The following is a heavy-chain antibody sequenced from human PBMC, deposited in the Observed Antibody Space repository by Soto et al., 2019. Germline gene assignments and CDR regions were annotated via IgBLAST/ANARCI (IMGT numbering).Heavy chain of an antibody. CDR1: GFTFSSYS. CDR2: ISSSSSYI. D-gene: IGHD3-9*01. Sequence: GGSLRLSCAVSGFTFSSYSMNWVRQAPGKGLEWVSSISSSSSYIYYADSVKGRFTISRDNAKNSLYLQMNSLRAEDTAVYYCAREEGSYYDILTGYWPIGYDAFDIWGQRTMVTVSS. J-gene: IGHJ3*02. CDR3: AREEGSYYDILTGYWPIGYDAFDI. V-gene: IGHV3-21*01.